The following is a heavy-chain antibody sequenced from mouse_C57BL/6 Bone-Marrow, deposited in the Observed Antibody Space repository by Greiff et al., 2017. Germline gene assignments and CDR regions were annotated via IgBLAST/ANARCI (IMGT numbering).Heavy chain of an antibody. V-gene: IGHV1-78*01. CDR3: ARRGYDYAWFAY. CDR1: GYTFPDHT. CDR2: IYPRDGST. J-gene: IGHJ3*01. Sequence: VKVVESDAELVKPGASVKISCKVSGYTFPDHTIHWLKQRPEQGLEWIGYIYPRDGSTKYNEKFKGKATLTADKSSSTAYMQLNSLTSEDSAVYCCARRGYDYAWFAYWGQGTLVTVSA. D-gene: IGHD2-4*01.